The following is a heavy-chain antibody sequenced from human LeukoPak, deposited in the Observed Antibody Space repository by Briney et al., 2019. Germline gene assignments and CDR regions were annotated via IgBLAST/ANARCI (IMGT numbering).Heavy chain of an antibody. CDR2: VYSGGRS. CDR1: GVTISSNSYN. V-gene: IGHV4-39*01. Sequence: SETLTLTCSVSGVTISSNSYNWGRLRQAQGQGLDWIGSVYSGGRSYCNPSLKSRATIFVDASKNQFSLRLTYVTAADTAVYYCGRHWGGNRNYYYYLDVWCKGTTVIVSS. J-gene: IGHJ6*03. CDR3: GRHWGGNRNYYYYLDV. D-gene: IGHD3-16*01.